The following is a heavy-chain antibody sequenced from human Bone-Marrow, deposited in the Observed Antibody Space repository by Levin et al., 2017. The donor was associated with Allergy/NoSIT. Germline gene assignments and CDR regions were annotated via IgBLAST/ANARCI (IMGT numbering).Heavy chain of an antibody. CDR2: MNPNSGNT. D-gene: IGHD3-3*01. CDR1: GYTFTSYD. Sequence: ASVKVSCKASGYTFTSYDINWVRQATGQGLEWMGWMNPNSGNTGYAQKFQGRVTMTRNTSISTAYMELSSLRSEDTAVYYCARAAGIFGVGIIEAGWFDPWGQGTMVTVSS. J-gene: IGHJ5*02. CDR3: ARAAGIFGVGIIEAGWFDP. V-gene: IGHV1-8*01.